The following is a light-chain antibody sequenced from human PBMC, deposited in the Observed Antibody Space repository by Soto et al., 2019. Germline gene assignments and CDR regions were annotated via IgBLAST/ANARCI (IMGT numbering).Light chain of an antibody. CDR2: GAS. CDR1: QSVSSK. Sequence: ENVMSQSPVTLSVSPGDSATLSCRASQSVSSKVAWYQQKPGQAPRLLIYGASTRATGIPARFSDSGSGTDFTLTISSLEPEDFAVYYCQQRSNWPPLISFGQGTRLEIK. V-gene: IGKV3-11*01. J-gene: IGKJ5*01. CDR3: QQRSNWPPLIS.